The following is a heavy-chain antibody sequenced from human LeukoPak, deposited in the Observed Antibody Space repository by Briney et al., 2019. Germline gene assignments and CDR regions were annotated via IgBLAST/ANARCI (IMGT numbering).Heavy chain of an antibody. J-gene: IGHJ3*02. CDR2: ISWNSGSI. V-gene: IGHV3-9*01. D-gene: IGHD1-26*01. Sequence: GRSLRLSCAASGFTFDDYAMHWVRQAPGKGLEWVSGISWNSGSIGYADSVKGRFTISRDNAKNSLYLQMNSLRAEDTALYYCAKDRGSYMGHAFDIWGQGTMVTVSS. CDR1: GFTFDDYA. CDR3: AKDRGSYMGHAFDI.